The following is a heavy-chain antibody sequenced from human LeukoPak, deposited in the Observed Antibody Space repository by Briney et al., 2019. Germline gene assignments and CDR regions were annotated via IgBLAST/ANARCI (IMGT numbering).Heavy chain of an antibody. V-gene: IGHV3-23*01. Sequence: GGSLRLSCAASGFTFSSYAMSWVRQAPGKGLEWVSAISGSGGSTYYADSVKGRFTISRDNSKNTLYLQMNSLRAEDTAVYYCARGGSKGVVRYYFDYWGQGTLVTVSS. D-gene: IGHD3-3*01. CDR1: GFTFSSYA. CDR3: ARGGSKGVVRYYFDY. J-gene: IGHJ4*02. CDR2: ISGSGGST.